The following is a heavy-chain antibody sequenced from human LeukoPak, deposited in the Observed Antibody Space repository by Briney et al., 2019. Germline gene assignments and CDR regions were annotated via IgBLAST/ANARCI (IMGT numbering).Heavy chain of an antibody. J-gene: IGHJ4*02. CDR2: FDPEDGET. CDR1: GYTLTELS. D-gene: IGHD2-8*01. V-gene: IGHV1-24*01. Sequence: ASVKVSCKDSGYTLTELSMHWVRQAPGKGLEWMGGFDPEDGETIYAQKFQGRVTMTEDTSTDTAYMELSSLRSEDTAVYYCATMGRDCTNGVCYWSFDYWGQGTLVTVSS. CDR3: ATMGRDCTNGVCYWSFDY.